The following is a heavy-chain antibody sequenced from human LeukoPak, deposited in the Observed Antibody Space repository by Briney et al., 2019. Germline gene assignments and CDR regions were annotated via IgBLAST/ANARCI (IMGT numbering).Heavy chain of an antibody. J-gene: IGHJ4*02. D-gene: IGHD3-10*01. CDR3: ARQHRKGTYGSGSYRRGEGRY. Sequence: SETLSLTCTVSGGSISSSSYYWGWIRQPPGKGLEWIGSIYYSGSTYYNPSLKSRVTISVDTSKNQFSLKLSSVTAADTAVYYCARQHRKGTYGSGSYRRGEGRYWGQGTLVTVSS. CDR2: IYYSGST. CDR1: GGSISSSSYY. V-gene: IGHV4-39*01.